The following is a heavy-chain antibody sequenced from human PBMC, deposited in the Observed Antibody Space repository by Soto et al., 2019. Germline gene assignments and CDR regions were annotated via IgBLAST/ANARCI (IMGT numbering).Heavy chain of an antibody. Sequence: PSETLSLTCTVSGGSISSGDYYWSWIRQPPGKGLEWIGYIYYSGSTYYNPSLKSRVTISVDTSKNQFSLKLSSVTAADTAVYYCARGAQPAPTDYWGQGTLVTVSS. D-gene: IGHD1-26*01. CDR2: IYYSGST. V-gene: IGHV4-30-4*01. J-gene: IGHJ4*02. CDR1: GGSISSGDYY. CDR3: ARGAQPAPTDY.